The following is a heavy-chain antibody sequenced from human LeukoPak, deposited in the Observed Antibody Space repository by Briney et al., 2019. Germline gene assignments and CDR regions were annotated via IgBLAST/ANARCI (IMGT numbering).Heavy chain of an antibody. CDR3: AKDISPDIVVVPAATPVFDP. J-gene: IGHJ5*02. CDR2: TSGSGGST. V-gene: IGHV3-23*01. Sequence: PGGSLRLSCAASGFTFSSYAMSWVRQAPGKGLEWVSGTSGSGGSTYYADSVKGRFTISRDNSKNTLYLQMNSLRAEDTAVYYCAKDISPDIVVVPAATPVFDPWGQGTLVTVSS. D-gene: IGHD2-2*01. CDR1: GFTFSSYA.